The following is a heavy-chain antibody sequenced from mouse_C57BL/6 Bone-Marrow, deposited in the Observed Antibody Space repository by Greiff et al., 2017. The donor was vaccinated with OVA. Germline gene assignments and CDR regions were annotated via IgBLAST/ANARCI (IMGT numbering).Heavy chain of an antibody. V-gene: IGHV14-1*01. CDR1: GFNIKDYY. D-gene: IGHD2-1*01. CDR2: IDPEDGDT. CDR3: TTSYGNYVVAY. J-gene: IGHJ3*01. Sequence: VQLQQSGAELVRPGASVKLSCTASGFNIKDYYMHWVKQRPEQGLEWIGRIDPEDGDTEYAPKFQGKATMTADTSSNTAYLQLSSLTSEDTAVDYCTTSYGNYVVAYWGQGTLVTVSA.